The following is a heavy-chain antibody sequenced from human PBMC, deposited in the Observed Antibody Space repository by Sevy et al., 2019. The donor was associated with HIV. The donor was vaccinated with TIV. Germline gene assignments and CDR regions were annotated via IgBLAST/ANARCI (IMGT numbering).Heavy chain of an antibody. CDR1: GFTFSSYS. CDR3: ARIAGWTGAYSSGYPTPDYYGMDV. Sequence: GGSPRLSCAASGFTFSSYSMNWVRQAPGKGLEWVSSISSSSSYIYYADSVKGRFTISRDNAKNSLYLQMNSLRAEDTAVYYCARIAGWTGAYSSGYPTPDYYGMDVWGQGTTVTVSS. V-gene: IGHV3-21*01. J-gene: IGHJ6*02. CDR2: ISSSSSYI. D-gene: IGHD3-22*01.